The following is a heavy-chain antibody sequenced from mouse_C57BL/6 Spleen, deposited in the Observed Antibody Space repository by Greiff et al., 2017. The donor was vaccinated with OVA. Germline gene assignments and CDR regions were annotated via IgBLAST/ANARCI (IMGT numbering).Heavy chain of an antibody. J-gene: IGHJ1*03. CDR2: ISSGCSTI. CDR3: ATSNYPYWYFDV. CDR1: GFTFSDYG. V-gene: IGHV5-17*01. Sequence: DVQLVESGGGLVKPGGSLKLSCAASGFTFSDYGMHWVRQAPEKGLEWVAYISSGCSTIYYADTVKGRFTISRDNAKNTLFLQMTSLRSEDTAMYYCATSNYPYWYFDVWGTGTTVTVSS. D-gene: IGHD2-1*01.